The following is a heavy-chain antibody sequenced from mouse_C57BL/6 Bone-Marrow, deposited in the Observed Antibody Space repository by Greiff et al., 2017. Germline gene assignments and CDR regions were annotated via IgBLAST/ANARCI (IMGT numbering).Heavy chain of an antibody. Sequence: QVQLQQPGAELVKPGASVKMSCKASGYTFTSYWITWVKQRPGQGLEWIGDIYPGSGSTNYNEKFKSKATLTVDTHSSTAYMQLSSLTSADSAVYCCASEVDSYGNTYYAMDYWGQGTSVTVSS. D-gene: IGHD1-1*01. CDR3: ASEVDSYGNTYYAMDY. CDR2: IYPGSGST. J-gene: IGHJ4*01. V-gene: IGHV1-55*01. CDR1: GYTFTSYW.